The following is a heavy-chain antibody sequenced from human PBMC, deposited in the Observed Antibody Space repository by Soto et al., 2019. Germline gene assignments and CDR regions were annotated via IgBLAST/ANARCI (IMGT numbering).Heavy chain of an antibody. CDR2: ISGSDDST. J-gene: IGHJ4*02. CDR1: GFTFSSYA. Sequence: EVQLLESGGSLVQPGESLRLSCAASGFTFSSYAMSWVRQAPGTGLEWVSVISGSDDSTYYADSVKGRFTSSSDKSKNTLYLQMNSLRAEDTAVYYCAKRSSSSTFDYWGLGTLVTVSS. CDR3: AKRSSSSTFDY. V-gene: IGHV3-23*01. D-gene: IGHD6-6*01.